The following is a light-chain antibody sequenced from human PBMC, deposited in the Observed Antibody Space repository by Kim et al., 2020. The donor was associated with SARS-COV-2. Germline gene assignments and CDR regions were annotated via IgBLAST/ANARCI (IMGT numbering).Light chain of an antibody. CDR2: DND. CDR1: SSNIGAGYD. V-gene: IGLV1-40*01. Sequence: QRVVFSCTGSSSNIGAGYDVHWYQQLPGAAPKLLIYDNDSRPSGVPDRFSASKSGTSASLAITGLQADDEGEYYCQSYDASLSGSLFGGGTKLTVL. CDR3: QSYDASLSGSL. J-gene: IGLJ3*02.